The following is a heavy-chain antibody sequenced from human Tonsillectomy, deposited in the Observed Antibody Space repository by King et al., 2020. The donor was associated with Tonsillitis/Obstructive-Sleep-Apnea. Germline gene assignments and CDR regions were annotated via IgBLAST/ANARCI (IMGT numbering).Heavy chain of an antibody. CDR2: ISWSNSHI. CDR1: GFTFSTYT. D-gene: IGHD3-22*01. J-gene: IGHJ4*02. Sequence: DVQLVESGGGLVKPGGSLRLSCAASGFTFSTYTMQWVRQAPGKGLEWLSSISWSNSHIFYADSVKGRFTISRDNAKNSLYLQLNSLRAEDTAVYYCARLSYDSSGYYYVDYWGQGTLVTVSS. V-gene: IGHV3-21*01. CDR3: ARLSYDSSGYYYVDY.